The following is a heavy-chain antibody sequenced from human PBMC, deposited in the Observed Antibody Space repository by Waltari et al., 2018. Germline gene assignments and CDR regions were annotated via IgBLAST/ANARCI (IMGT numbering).Heavy chain of an antibody. Sequence: QVQLQESGPRLVKPSGTLSLTCAAPGGSISTTYWWSWVRQPPGKGLEWIGEIYNSGSTNYNPSLKSRVTMSVDKSKNQLSLNLSSVTAADTAVYYCALLGGSLTYGMDVWGQGTTVTVSS. CDR2: IYNSGST. D-gene: IGHD2-15*01. CDR3: ALLGGSLTYGMDV. V-gene: IGHV4-4*02. CDR1: GGSISTTYW. J-gene: IGHJ6*02.